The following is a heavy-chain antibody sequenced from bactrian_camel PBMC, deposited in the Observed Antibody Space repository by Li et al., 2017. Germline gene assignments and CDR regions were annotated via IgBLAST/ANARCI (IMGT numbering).Heavy chain of an antibody. CDR1: GYMPWASYC. J-gene: IGHJ4*01. CDR3: AAKLGSCAYYTAYRRYDY. CDR2: IDLDGDT. Sequence: VQLVESGGGSVQAGGSLRLSCVGSGYMPWASYCMGWFRQIPGKECEGVAVIDLDGDTAYAPSVKGRFTISRDNAKNTLYLQMNNLRPEDTGMYYCAAKLGSCAYYTAYRRYDYRGQGTQVTVS. V-gene: IGHV3S63*01. D-gene: IGHD4*01.